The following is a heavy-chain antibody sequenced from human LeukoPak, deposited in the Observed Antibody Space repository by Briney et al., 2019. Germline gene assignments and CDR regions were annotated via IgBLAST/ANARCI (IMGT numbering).Heavy chain of an antibody. CDR3: ARHTLVAASSFDY. CDR1: GGSITGYY. J-gene: IGHJ4*02. CDR2: IYYSGST. V-gene: IGHV4-59*08. D-gene: IGHD2-15*01. Sequence: SETLSLTCTLSGGSITGYYWSCIPQPPAEGMECIGYIYYSGSTNYHPPLKSRVTISVDTSKNQFSLKLSYVTAADTAVYYCARHTLVAASSFDYWGQGTLVTVSS.